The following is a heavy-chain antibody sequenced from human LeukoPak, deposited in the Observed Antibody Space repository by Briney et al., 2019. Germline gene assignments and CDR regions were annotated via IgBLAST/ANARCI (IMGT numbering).Heavy chain of an antibody. CDR3: ARVSGEHYYFYGMDV. CDR2: FSNSGRA. V-gene: IGHV4-39*02. Sequence: SETLSLTCTVSGGSISSNSHSWDWIRQPPGKGLEWIASFSNSGRAYYNPSLKSRVTISVDTSKNQFSLKVSSVTAADMAVYYCARVSGEHYYFYGMDVWGQGTTVTVSS. D-gene: IGHD4-17*01. CDR1: GGSISSNSHS. J-gene: IGHJ6*02.